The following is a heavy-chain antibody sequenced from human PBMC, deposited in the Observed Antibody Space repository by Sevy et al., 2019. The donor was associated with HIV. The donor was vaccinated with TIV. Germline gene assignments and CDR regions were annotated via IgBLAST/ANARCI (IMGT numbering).Heavy chain of an antibody. V-gene: IGHV3-30*18. CDR3: AKGGQWLVRDWFDP. D-gene: IGHD6-19*01. CDR1: GFTFSSYG. Sequence: GGSLRLSCAASGFTFSSYGMHWVRQAPGKGLDWVTVISYDGRNNSYADSVKGRFTISRDNSKNTLYLQMNSLRVEDTAVYYCAKGGQWLVRDWFDPWGQGTLVTVSS. J-gene: IGHJ5*02. CDR2: ISYDGRNN.